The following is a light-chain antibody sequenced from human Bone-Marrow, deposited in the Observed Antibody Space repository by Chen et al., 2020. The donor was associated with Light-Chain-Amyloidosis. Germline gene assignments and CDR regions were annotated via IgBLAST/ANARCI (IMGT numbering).Light chain of an antibody. CDR1: SSDVGGYNF. CDR3: TSYTGSRTYV. J-gene: IGLJ1*01. Sequence: QSALTHPASVSGSPGQSIIISCTGTSSDVGGYNFVSWYQQHPGKAPKPMIFDVNNRPSGVSNRFSVSTSDNTASLTVSGLQPEDEADYYCTSYTGSRTYVFGTGTEVTVL. CDR2: DVN. V-gene: IGLV2-14*03.